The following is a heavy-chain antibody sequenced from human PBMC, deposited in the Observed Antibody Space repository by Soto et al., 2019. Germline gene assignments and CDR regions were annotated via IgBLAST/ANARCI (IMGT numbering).Heavy chain of an antibody. Sequence: ASVKVSCKASGFTFTNYYIHWVRQAPGQGLEWMGLINPSGGGTFYAQKFQGRVTVTRDTSTGTVYMELSNLRSEDTAVFFFARDSGDTTLRQWGRSFHYWGQGTLVIVAS. V-gene: IGHV1-46*01. CDR1: GFTFTNYY. J-gene: IGHJ4*02. D-gene: IGHD1-1*01. CDR3: ARDSGDTTLRQWGRSFHY. CDR2: INPSGGGT.